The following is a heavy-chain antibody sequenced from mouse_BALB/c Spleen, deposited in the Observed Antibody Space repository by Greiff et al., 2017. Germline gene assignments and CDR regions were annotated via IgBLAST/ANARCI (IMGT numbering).Heavy chain of an antibody. CDR2: INPYNDGT. D-gene: IGHD1-1*01. Sequence: VQLQQSGPELVKPGASVKMSCKASGYTFTSYVMHWVKQKPGQGLEWIGYINPYNDGTKYNEKFKGKATLTSDKSSNTAYMELSSQTSEDSAFYYCAREDTTVWYFDYWGQGTTLTVSS. J-gene: IGHJ2*01. CDR1: GYTFTSYV. CDR3: AREDTTVWYFDY. V-gene: IGHV1-14*01.